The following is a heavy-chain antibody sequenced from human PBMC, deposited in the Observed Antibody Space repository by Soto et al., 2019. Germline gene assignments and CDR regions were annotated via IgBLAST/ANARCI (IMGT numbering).Heavy chain of an antibody. D-gene: IGHD3-3*01. CDR1: GFTFDDYA. V-gene: IGHV3-9*01. Sequence: GGSLRLSCAASGFTFDDYAMHWVRQVPGKGLEWVSGINWNSGSIGYGDSVKGRFAISRDNAKNSLHLQMNSLSAEGTAFYYCVRWSYLDYWGQGTRVTVSS. CDR2: INWNSGSI. CDR3: VRWSYLDY. J-gene: IGHJ4*02.